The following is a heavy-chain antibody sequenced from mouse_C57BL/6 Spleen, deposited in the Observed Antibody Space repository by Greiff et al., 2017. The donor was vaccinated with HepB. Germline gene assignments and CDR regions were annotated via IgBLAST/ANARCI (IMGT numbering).Heavy chain of an antibody. J-gene: IGHJ1*03. CDR2: IDPSDSYT. Sequence: QVQLQQPGAELVRPGTSVKLSCKASGYTFTSYWMHWVKQRPGQGLEWIGVIDPSDSYTNYNQKFKGKATLTVDTSSSTAYMQLSSLTSEDSAVYYCARDYYGSSPRTGYFDVWGTGTTVTVSS. D-gene: IGHD1-1*01. V-gene: IGHV1-59*01. CDR1: GYTFTSYW. CDR3: ARDYYGSSPRTGYFDV.